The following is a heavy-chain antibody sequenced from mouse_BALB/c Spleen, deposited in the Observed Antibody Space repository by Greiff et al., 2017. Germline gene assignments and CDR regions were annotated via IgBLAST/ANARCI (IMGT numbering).Heavy chain of an antibody. D-gene: IGHD2-1*01. J-gene: IGHJ4*01. CDR2: ISSGSSTI. Sequence: EVKVEESGGGLVQPGGSRKLSCAASGFTFSSFGMHWVRQAPEKGLEWVAYISSGSSTIYYADTVKGRFTISRDNPKNTLFLQMTSLRSEDTAMYYCARRGLYYGNYYAMDYWGQGTSVTVAS. CDR1: GFTFSSFG. V-gene: IGHV5-17*02. CDR3: ARRGLYYGNYYAMDY.